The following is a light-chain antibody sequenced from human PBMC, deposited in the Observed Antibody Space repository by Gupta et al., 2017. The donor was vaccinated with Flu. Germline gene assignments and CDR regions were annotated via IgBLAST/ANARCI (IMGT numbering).Light chain of an antibody. CDR1: QNIGC. J-gene: IGKJ3*01. CDR2: YAS. CDR3: HQSSSLPFT. V-gene: IGKV6-21*01. Sequence: DIVLAPSPDFQSVTPKEKVTITCRASQNIGCLHWYQQKPDQSPKLLIKYASQSFSGVPSRFSGSGSGTEFTLTINSLEAEDAATYYCHQSSSLPFTFGPGTKVDIK.